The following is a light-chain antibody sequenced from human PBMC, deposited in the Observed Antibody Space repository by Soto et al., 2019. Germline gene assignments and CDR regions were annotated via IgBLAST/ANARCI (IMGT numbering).Light chain of an antibody. CDR2: EVT. CDR3: CSYAGSSSSI. CDR1: SSDVGTYNL. Sequence: QSVLTQPASVSGSPGQSITISCSGTSSDVGTYNLVSWYQQYPGTAPRLMIYEVTKRPSGVSNRFSGSKSGNTASLTISGLQPEDEADYYCCSYAGSSSSIFGTGTKSPS. V-gene: IGLV2-23*02. J-gene: IGLJ1*01.